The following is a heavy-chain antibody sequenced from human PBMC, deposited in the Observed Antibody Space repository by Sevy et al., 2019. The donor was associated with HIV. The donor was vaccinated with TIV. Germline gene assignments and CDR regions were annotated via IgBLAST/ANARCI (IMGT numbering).Heavy chain of an antibody. CDR1: GFTFSSYW. D-gene: IGHD6-13*01. CDR3: AKDRVWELGDAFDI. CDR2: IKQDGSEK. Sequence: GGSLRLSCAASGFTFSSYWMSWVRQAPGKGLEWVANIKQDGSEKYYVDSVKGRFTISRDNAKNTLYLQMSSLRAEDTAVYYCAKDRVWELGDAFDIWGQGTMVTVSS. V-gene: IGHV3-7*03. J-gene: IGHJ3*02.